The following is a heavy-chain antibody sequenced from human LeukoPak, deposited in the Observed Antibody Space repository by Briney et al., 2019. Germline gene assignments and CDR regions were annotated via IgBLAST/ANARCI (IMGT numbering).Heavy chain of an antibody. J-gene: IGHJ5*02. V-gene: IGHV4-34*01. Sequence: SETLSLTCAVSGGSFSGYYWSWIRQPPGKGLEWIGEINHSGSTNYNPSLKSRVTISVETSKKNFSLKLSSVTAADTAVYYCARGRTTMVRGVIITNWFDPWGQGTLVTVSS. CDR2: INHSGST. CDR1: GGSFSGYY. CDR3: ARGRTTMVRGVIITNWFDP. D-gene: IGHD3-10*01.